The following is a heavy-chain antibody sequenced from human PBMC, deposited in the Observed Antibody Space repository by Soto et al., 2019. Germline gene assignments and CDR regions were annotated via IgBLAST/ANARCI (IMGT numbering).Heavy chain of an antibody. CDR1: GGSNNHYY. J-gene: IGHJ6*02. D-gene: IGHD3-10*01. V-gene: IGHV4-59*08. CDR3: VRQGFGALHGLVDV. Sequence: SETLSLTCTVSGGSNNHYYRTWIRQPPGKGLEWMGYIYYSGTTTNYNPSLKSRVTLSVDTSKNQFSLKLSSVTAADTAVYYCVRQGFGALHGLVDVRGQGTTVTVSS. CDR2: IYYSGTTT.